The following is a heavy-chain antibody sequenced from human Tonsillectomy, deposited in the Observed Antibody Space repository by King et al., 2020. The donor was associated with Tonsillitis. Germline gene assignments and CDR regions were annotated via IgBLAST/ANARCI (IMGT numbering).Heavy chain of an antibody. J-gene: IGHJ4*02. Sequence: QLVQSGAEVKKPGASVKVSCKASGYTFSNYGFSWVRQAPGQGLEWMGWISAYNGNTDYAQKFQGRVTMTTDTSTSTAYMDLRSLRSDDTAVYYCVRATYYYEGVYWGQGTLVTVSS. D-gene: IGHD3-22*01. CDR3: VRATYYYEGVY. V-gene: IGHV1-18*01. CDR1: GYTFSNYG. CDR2: ISAYNGNT.